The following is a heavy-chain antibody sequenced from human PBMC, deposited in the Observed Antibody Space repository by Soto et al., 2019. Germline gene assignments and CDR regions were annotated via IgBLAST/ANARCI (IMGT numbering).Heavy chain of an antibody. V-gene: IGHV1-18*01. CDR1: GYTFRNYG. D-gene: IGHD1-26*01. CDR3: ARDRKWGPLLY. J-gene: IGHJ4*02. Sequence: QVQLVQSGSEVKKPGASVRVTCKASGYTFRNYGISWVREAPGQGLEWMGWVSAYNRNSNYAQKFEDRVIMTADTATSTAYLELRGLRSDETAIYYCARDRKWGPLLYWGQGTLVTVSS. CDR2: VSAYNRNS.